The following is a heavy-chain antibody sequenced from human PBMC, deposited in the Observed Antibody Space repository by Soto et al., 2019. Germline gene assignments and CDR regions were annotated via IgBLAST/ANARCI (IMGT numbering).Heavy chain of an antibody. Sequence: GGSLRLSCAASGFTFSSYGMHWVRQAPGKGLEWVAVISYDGSNKYYADSVKGRFTISRDNSKNTLYLQMNSLRAEDTAVYYCSRGTGELLNYYGMDVWGQGTTVTVSS. V-gene: IGHV3-30*03. D-gene: IGHD1-26*01. J-gene: IGHJ6*02. CDR3: SRGTGELLNYYGMDV. CDR1: GFTFSSYG. CDR2: ISYDGSNK.